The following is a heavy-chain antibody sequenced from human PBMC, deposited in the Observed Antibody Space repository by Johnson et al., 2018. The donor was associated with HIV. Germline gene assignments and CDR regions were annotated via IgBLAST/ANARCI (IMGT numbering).Heavy chain of an antibody. CDR2: IRYDGSNK. D-gene: IGHD1-26*01. CDR3: AGEVRAGGAFDI. CDR1: GFTFSSYG. J-gene: IGHJ3*02. Sequence: QVQLVESGGSVVRPGGSLRLSCAVSGFTFSSYGMHWVRQAPGKGLEWVAFIRYDGSNKYYADSVKGRFTISRDNSKNTLYLQMNSLRAEDTAVYYCAGEVRAGGAFDIWGQGTMVTVSS. V-gene: IGHV3-30*02.